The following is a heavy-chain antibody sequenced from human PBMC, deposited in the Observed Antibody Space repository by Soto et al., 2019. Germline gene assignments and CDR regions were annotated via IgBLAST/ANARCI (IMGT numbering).Heavy chain of an antibody. CDR1: GFTVSGND. J-gene: IGHJ4*02. CDR3: ASHHSSGWLYFDS. V-gene: IGHV3-11*01. Sequence: QLQLLESGGDLVKPGGSLRLSCAASGFTVSGNDLSWIRQAPGKGLEWVSSIGSSGRAIYYADSVKDRFTISRDNTKDSLYLHMSSLRAEDTAIYYCASHHSSGWLYFDSWGQGTRVTVSS. D-gene: IGHD6-19*01. CDR2: IGSSGRAI.